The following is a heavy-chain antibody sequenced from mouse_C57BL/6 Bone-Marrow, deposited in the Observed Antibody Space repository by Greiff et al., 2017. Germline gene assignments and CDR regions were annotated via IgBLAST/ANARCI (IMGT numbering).Heavy chain of an antibody. Sequence: EVQLQESGGGLVQPKGSLKLSCAASGFSFNTYAMNWVRQAPGKGLEWVARIRSKSNNYATYYADSVKDRFTISRDDSESMLYLQMNNLKTEDTATDYYARNGYSTGAMDYWGQGTSVTVSS. CDR3: ARNGYSTGAMDY. D-gene: IGHD2-3*01. CDR1: GFSFNTYA. V-gene: IGHV10-1*01. CDR2: IRSKSNNYAT. J-gene: IGHJ4*01.